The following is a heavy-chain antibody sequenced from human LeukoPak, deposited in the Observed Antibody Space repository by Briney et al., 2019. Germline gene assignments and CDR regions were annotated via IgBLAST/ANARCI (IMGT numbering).Heavy chain of an antibody. V-gene: IGHV4-39*01. D-gene: IGHD3-16*01. CDR1: GGSISTNNFY. Sequence: PSETLSLTCTVSGGSISTNNFYWDWVRQPPGKGLEWLGNIYFSGTTTYYNPSLKSRVTMSLDTSKNQFSLKLSSVTATDTGVYYRATQQGGFNWFDPWGQGILVTVSS. J-gene: IGHJ5*02. CDR3: ATQQGGFNWFDP. CDR2: IYFSGTTT.